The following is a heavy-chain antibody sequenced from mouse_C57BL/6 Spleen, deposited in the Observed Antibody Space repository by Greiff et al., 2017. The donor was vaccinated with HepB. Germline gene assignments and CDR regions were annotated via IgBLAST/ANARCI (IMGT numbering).Heavy chain of an antibody. CDR2: IWSGGST. J-gene: IGHJ4*01. CDR1: GFSLTSYG. D-gene: IGHD2-10*02. CDR3: ARNWYGTIYYAMDY. V-gene: IGHV2-2*01. Sequence: QVQLQQSGPGLVQPSQSLSITCTVSGFSLTSYGVHWVRQSPGKGLEWLGVIWSGGSTDYNAAFISRLSISKDNSKSKVFFKMNSLQADDTAIYYCARNWYGTIYYAMDYWGQGTSVTVSS.